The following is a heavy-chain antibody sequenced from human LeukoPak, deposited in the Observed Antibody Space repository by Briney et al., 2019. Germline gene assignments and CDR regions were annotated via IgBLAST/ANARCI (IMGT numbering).Heavy chain of an antibody. CDR1: GYTFTGYY. CDR3: ARDIDYYDGRRFYY. J-gene: IGHJ4*02. D-gene: IGHD3-22*01. Sequence: ASVKVSCKASGYTFTGYYIHWVRQAPGQGLEWMGWINPNNGGTKYAQKFQGRVTMTRDTSITTAYMELSRLRSDDTAVYYCARDIDYYDGRRFYYWGQGTLVTVSS. V-gene: IGHV1-2*02. CDR2: INPNNGGT.